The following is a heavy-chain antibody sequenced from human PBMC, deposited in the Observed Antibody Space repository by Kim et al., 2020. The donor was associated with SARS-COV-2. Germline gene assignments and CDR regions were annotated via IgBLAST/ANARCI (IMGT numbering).Heavy chain of an antibody. CDR2: IYYSGST. J-gene: IGHJ4*02. V-gene: IGHV4-39*01. CDR1: GGSISSSSYY. CDR3: ARAPFGSGSYVDY. D-gene: IGHD3-10*01. Sequence: SETLSLTCTVSGGSISSSSYYWGWIRQPPGKGLEWIGSIYYSGSTYYNPSLKSRVTISVDTSKNQFSLKLSSVTAADTAAYYCARAPFGSGSYVDYWGQGTLVTVSS.